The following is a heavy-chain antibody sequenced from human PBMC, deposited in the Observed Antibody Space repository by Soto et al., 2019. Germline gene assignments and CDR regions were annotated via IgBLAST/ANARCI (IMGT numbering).Heavy chain of an antibody. CDR2: ISYDGSYE. Sequence: PGGSLRLCCAASGFTFDNYAMHGVRQAPGKGLECVAVISYDGSYEYYADSVKGRFTISRDNSKSTLFLQMNNLRIDDTAVYYCAKEHTVRPIRPYYGVDVWGHGTTVTVSS. J-gene: IGHJ6*02. CDR3: AKEHTVRPIRPYYGVDV. CDR1: GFTFDNYA. V-gene: IGHV3-30*18. D-gene: IGHD4-4*01.